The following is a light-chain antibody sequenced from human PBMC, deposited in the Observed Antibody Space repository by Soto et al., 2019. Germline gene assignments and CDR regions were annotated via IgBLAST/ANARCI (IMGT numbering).Light chain of an antibody. J-gene: IGKJ2*03. CDR3: QQYYYTPYS. V-gene: IGKV4-1*01. CDR2: WAS. Sequence: DIVMTQSPESMPVSLGEMATINCKSSQSLLYSSNTKNYLAWYQQKPGQPPKLLIFWASTRESGVPDRFSVRASGTDCTLSISLLQCEDGADYYCQQYYYTPYSFGQGTKLEIK. CDR1: QSLLYSSNTKNY.